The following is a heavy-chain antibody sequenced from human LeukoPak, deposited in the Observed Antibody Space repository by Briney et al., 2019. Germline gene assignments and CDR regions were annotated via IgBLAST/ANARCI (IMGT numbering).Heavy chain of an antibody. V-gene: IGHV3-7*01. Sequence: GGSLRLSCAASELTSSTSWMSWVRQAPGKGLEWVAQTKQDGSEKYYVDSVKGRFTTSRDKNSLYLQMNSLRAEDTAIYYCAREVSEGFDFWGQGTLVTVSS. CDR2: TKQDGSEK. CDR1: ELTSSTSW. D-gene: IGHD3-22*01. CDR3: AREVSEGFDF. J-gene: IGHJ4*02.